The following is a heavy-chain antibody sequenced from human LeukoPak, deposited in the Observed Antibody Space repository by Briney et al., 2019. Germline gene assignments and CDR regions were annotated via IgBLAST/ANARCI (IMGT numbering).Heavy chain of an antibody. CDR3: AGDRPTWIQPSYYMDV. J-gene: IGHJ6*03. CDR2: ISSSSSYI. V-gene: IGHV3-21*01. Sequence: GGSLRLSCAASGFTFSSYSMNWVRQAPGKGLEWVSSISSSSSYIYYADSVKGRFTISRDNAKNSLYLQMNSLRAEDTAVYYCAGDRPTWIQPSYYMDVWGKGTTVTVSS. D-gene: IGHD5-18*01. CDR1: GFTFSSYS.